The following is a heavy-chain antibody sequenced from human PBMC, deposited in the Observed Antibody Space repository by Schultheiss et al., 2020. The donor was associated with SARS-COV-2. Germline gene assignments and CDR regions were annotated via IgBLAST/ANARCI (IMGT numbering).Heavy chain of an antibody. D-gene: IGHD4-17*01. CDR1: GFTFSSYA. CDR3: ARDSARGLTVTGTPYNWFDP. Sequence: GGSLRLSCAASGFTFSSYAMSWVRQAPGKGLEWFSAISGSGGSTYYADSVKGRFTISRDNSKNTLYLQMNSLRAEDTAVYYCARDSARGLTVTGTPYNWFDPWGQGTLVTVSS. V-gene: IGHV3-23*01. CDR2: ISGSGGST. J-gene: IGHJ5*02.